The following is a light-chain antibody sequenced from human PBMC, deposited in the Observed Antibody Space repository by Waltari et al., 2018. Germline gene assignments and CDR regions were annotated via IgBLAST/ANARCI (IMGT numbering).Light chain of an antibody. J-gene: IGLJ2*01. V-gene: IGLV1-40*01. CDR1: SSNIGAGYD. Sequence: QSVLTQPPSVSGAPGQRVTISCTGSSSNIGAGYDEHWYQQLPGTAPNLHMYENTSRPSGVPDRFSGSKSGTSASLAIAGLQAEDEADYYCQSYDSSLSGVVFGGGTKLTVL. CDR3: QSYDSSLSGVV. CDR2: ENT.